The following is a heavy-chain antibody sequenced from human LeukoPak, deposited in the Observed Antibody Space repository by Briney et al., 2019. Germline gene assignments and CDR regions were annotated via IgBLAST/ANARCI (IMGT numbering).Heavy chain of an antibody. Sequence: SETLSLTCAVYGGSFSGYYWSWIRQPPGKGLEWIGEINHSGSTNYNPSLKSRVTISVGTSKNQFSLKLSSVTAADTAVYYCARTIPSHYYGSGRSDYWGQGTLVTVSS. V-gene: IGHV4-34*01. CDR1: GGSFSGYY. D-gene: IGHD3-10*01. CDR2: INHSGST. J-gene: IGHJ4*02. CDR3: ARTIPSHYYGSGRSDY.